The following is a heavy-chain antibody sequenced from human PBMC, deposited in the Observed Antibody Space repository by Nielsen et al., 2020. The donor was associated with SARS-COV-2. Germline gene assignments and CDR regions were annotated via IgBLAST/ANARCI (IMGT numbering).Heavy chain of an antibody. D-gene: IGHD2-2*01. CDR2: INADNGNT. Sequence: ASVKVSCKASGYSFTTYAIHWARQAPGQRLEWVGWINADNGNTRYSQEFQGRVTITRDTSASTAYMELSGLSSEDTAVYYCARSRGCSATSCFFDYWGQGALVTVSS. V-gene: IGHV1-3*01. CDR1: GYSFTTYA. J-gene: IGHJ4*02. CDR3: ARSRGCSATSCFFDY.